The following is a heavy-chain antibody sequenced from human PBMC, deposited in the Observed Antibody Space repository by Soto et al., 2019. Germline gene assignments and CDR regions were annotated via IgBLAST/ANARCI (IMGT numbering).Heavy chain of an antibody. D-gene: IGHD2-8*01. CDR3: ARDSLDGPPLYRMDV. CDR1: GFTFSSYA. J-gene: IGHJ6*02. CDR2: ISYDGSNK. Sequence: PGGSLRLSCAASGFTFSSYAMHWVRQAPGKGLEWVAVISYDGSNKYYADSVKGRFTISRDNSKNTLYLQMNSLRAEDTAVYYCARDSLDGPPLYRMDVWGQGTTVTVSS. V-gene: IGHV3-30-3*01.